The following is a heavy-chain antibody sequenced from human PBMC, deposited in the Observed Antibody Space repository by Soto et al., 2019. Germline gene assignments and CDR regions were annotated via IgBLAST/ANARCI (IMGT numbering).Heavy chain of an antibody. CDR1: GFRFGDYA. Sequence: PGGSLRLSCLGSGFRFGDYALNWVRQAPGKGLEWIGLIRSRASGGTTEFATSVARRFSISRDDTRSVAYLQMHSLQTEDTGVYFCTKVDRDSNYYRFNALDVWGQGTTVTVSS. V-gene: IGHV3-49*04. CDR3: TKVDRDSNYYRFNALDV. D-gene: IGHD4-4*01. J-gene: IGHJ6*02. CDR2: IRSRASGGTT.